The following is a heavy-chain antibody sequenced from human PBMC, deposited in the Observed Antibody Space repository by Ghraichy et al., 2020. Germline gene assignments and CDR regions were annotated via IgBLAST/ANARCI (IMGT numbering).Heavy chain of an antibody. J-gene: IGHJ6*02. D-gene: IGHD2-2*01. CDR1: GYTFTGYY. Sequence: ASVKVSCEASGYTFTGYYMHWVRQAPGQGLEWMGWINPNSGGTNYAQKFQGRVTMTRDTSISTAYMELSRLRSDDTAVYYCARRYQLLQKYYYYGMDVWGQGTTVTVSS. CDR2: INPNSGGT. V-gene: IGHV1-2*02. CDR3: ARRYQLLQKYYYYGMDV.